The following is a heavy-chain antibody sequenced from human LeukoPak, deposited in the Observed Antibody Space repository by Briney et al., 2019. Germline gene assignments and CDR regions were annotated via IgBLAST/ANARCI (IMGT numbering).Heavy chain of an antibody. Sequence: SETLSLTCTVSVGSIRTYYWSWIRQPPGKGLEWIGYLYYKGNTNYNPSLKSRVTISVDTSKNQFPLRLSSVTAADTAVYYCARVQKRQWPVPDEGFDYWGQGTLVTVSS. D-gene: IGHD6-19*01. V-gene: IGHV4-59*01. CDR3: ARVQKRQWPVPDEGFDY. CDR1: VGSIRTYY. CDR2: LYYKGNT. J-gene: IGHJ4*02.